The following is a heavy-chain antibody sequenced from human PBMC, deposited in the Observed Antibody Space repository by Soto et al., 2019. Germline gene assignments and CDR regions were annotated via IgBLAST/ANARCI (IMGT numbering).Heavy chain of an antibody. J-gene: IGHJ6*02. CDR3: AKDARATYGMDV. CDR1: GFTFSSYA. V-gene: IGHV3-23*01. Sequence: EVQLLESGGGLVQPGGSLRLSCAASGFTFSSYAMSWVRQAPGKGLEWVSTISGNGGTTYYADSVKGRFTISRDNSTNTPFLQMNSRRAADTAVYYCAKDARATYGMDVWGQGTTVTVSS. CDR2: ISGNGGTT.